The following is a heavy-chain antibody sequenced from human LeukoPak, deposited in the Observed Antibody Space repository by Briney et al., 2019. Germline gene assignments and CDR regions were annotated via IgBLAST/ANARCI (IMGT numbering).Heavy chain of an antibody. CDR3: ARVDNTLVRGAIPDYFGY. Sequence: ASVKVSCKASGYTFTGYYIHWVRQAPGQGLEWMGWINPSSGGTNYAQKFQGRVTITRDTSISTAYMELSRLRSDDTAGYYCARVDNTLVRGAIPDYFGYWGQGTLVTVSS. J-gene: IGHJ4*02. CDR2: INPSSGGT. V-gene: IGHV1-2*02. CDR1: GYTFTGYY. D-gene: IGHD3-10*01.